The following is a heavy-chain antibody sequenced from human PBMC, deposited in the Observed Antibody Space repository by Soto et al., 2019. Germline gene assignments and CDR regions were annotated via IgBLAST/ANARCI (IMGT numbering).Heavy chain of an antibody. CDR3: AREGLTFGPGAVGGAFDI. V-gene: IGHV1-69*12. J-gene: IGHJ3*02. CDR2: IIPIFGTI. CDR1: GGTFDSNA. D-gene: IGHD2-2*01. Sequence: QVQLVQSGTEVRKPGSSVKVSCKASGGTFDSNAISWVRLAPGQGLEWMGGIIPIFGTINNAQKFQDRVTITAXEXGXIXXMELSSLRSEDTGIYYCAREGLTFGPGAVGGAFDIWGQGTLVTVSS.